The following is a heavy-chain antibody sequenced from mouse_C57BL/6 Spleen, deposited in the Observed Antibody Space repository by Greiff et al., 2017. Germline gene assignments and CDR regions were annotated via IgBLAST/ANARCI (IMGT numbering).Heavy chain of an antibody. Sequence: QVQLKESGPELVKPGASVKISCKASGYSFTSYYIHWVKQRPGQGLEWIGWIYPGSGNTKYNEKFKGKATLTADTSSSTAYMQLSSLTSEDSAVYYCARSLIYYGYGFDYWGQGTTLTVSS. V-gene: IGHV1-66*01. J-gene: IGHJ2*01. CDR3: ARSLIYYGYGFDY. CDR2: IYPGSGNT. CDR1: GYSFTSYY. D-gene: IGHD2-2*01.